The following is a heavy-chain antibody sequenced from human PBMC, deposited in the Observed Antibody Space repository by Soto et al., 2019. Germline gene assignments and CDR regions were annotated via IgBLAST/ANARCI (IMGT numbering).Heavy chain of an antibody. CDR1: GFTVSSNY. Sequence: PGGSLRLSCAASGFTVSSNYMSWVRQAPGKGLECVSVIYSGGSTYCADSVKGRFTISRDNSKNTLYLQMNSLRAEDTAVYYCARDLYSSGWYEGVWGQGTTVTVYS. D-gene: IGHD6-19*01. J-gene: IGHJ6*02. CDR2: IYSGGST. CDR3: ARDLYSSGWYEGV. V-gene: IGHV3-53*01.